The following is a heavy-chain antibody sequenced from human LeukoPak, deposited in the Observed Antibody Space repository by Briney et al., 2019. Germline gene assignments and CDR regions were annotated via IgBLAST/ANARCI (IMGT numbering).Heavy chain of an antibody. J-gene: IGHJ4*02. CDR3: AREPSTIPGSDFDY. CDR1: GFTFSSYS. Sequence: PGGSLRLSCAASGFTFSSYSMNWVRQAPGKGLEWVSSISSSSSYIYYADSVKGRFTISRDNAKNSLYLQMNSLRAEDTAVYYCAREPSTIPGSDFDYWGQGTLVTVSS. D-gene: IGHD3-10*01. V-gene: IGHV3-21*01. CDR2: ISSSSSYI.